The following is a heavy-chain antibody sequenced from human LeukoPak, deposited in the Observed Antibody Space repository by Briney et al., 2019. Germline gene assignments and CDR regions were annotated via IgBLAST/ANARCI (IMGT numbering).Heavy chain of an antibody. D-gene: IGHD1-26*01. CDR2: IWNDGSDE. J-gene: IGHJ3*02. CDR1: GFTFSKYA. V-gene: IGHV3-33*01. CDR3: AFEIGRSQGAFDI. Sequence: GRSLRLSCAASGFTFSKYAMRWGRQTPGKGGERVAAIWNDGSDENNADSEKGRITIASENTKNTLYLQMNRQRAEDTAVYYCAFEIGRSQGAFDIWGQGTMITVSS.